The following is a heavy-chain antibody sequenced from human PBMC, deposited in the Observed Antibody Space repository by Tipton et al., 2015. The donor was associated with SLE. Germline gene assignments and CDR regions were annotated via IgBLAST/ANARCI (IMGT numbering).Heavy chain of an antibody. CDR1: GFTFSSYA. V-gene: IGHV3-23*01. D-gene: IGHD6-13*01. CDR3: AKGEGANKISWYDY. CDR2: LSGSGGST. Sequence: GSLRLSCAASGFTFSSYAMSWVRQAPGKGLEWVSALSGSGGSTYYADSVKGRFTISRDNSKNTLYLQMNSLRAEDTAVYYCAKGEGANKISWYDYWGQGTLVTVSS. J-gene: IGHJ4*02.